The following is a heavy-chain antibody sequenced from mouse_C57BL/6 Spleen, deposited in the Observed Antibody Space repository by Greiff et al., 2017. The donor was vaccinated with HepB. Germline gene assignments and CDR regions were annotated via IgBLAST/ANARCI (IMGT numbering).Heavy chain of an antibody. D-gene: IGHD3-2*02. J-gene: IGHJ2*01. Sequence: QVQLQQPGAELVKPGASVKMSCKASGYTFTSYWLTWVKQRPGQGLAWIGDIYPGNDSPNYNDKFKSKATLTVDTSSSTAYMQLSSLTSEDSAVYYCSSSNSGPDYDYRGKGTTLTVAS. CDR3: SSSNSGPDYDY. CDR1: GYTFTSYW. V-gene: IGHV1-55*01. CDR2: IYPGNDSP.